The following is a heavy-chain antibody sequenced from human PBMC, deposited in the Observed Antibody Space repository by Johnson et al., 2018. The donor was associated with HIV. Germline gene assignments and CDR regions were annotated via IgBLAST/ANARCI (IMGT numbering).Heavy chain of an antibody. D-gene: IGHD2-2*01. CDR3: ARGGVVHDAFDM. Sequence: VQLVESGGGLVQPGGSLRLSCAASGFIFSSYWMSWVRQAPGKGLEWVANINQDESEKYYVDSVKGRFTISRDNAKNSLYLQMNSLRTEDTAVFYCARGGVVHDAFDMWGQGTMVTVSS. CDR2: INQDESEK. J-gene: IGHJ3*02. CDR1: GFIFSSYW. V-gene: IGHV3-7*01.